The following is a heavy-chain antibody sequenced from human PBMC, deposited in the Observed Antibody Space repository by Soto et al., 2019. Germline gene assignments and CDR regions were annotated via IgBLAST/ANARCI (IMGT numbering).Heavy chain of an antibody. V-gene: IGHV3-7*01. J-gene: IGHJ4*02. CDR3: ASIRPGGYYFDY. D-gene: IGHD3-16*01. Sequence: GGSLRLSCAASGFTFSSYWMSWVRQAPGKGLEWVANIKQDGSEHYYVDSVKGRFTISRGNAKNSLYLQMNSLRAEDTAVYYCASIRPGGYYFDYWGQGTLVTVSS. CDR1: GFTFSSYW. CDR2: IKQDGSEH.